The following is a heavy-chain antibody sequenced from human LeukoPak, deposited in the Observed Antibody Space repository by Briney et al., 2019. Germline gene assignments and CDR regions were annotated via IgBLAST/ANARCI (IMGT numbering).Heavy chain of an antibody. CDR1: GYSFTSYW. CDR2: IHPADSDT. Sequence: GESLKISCKVSGYSFTSYWIVWVRQMPGKGLEWMGIIHPADSDTRYSPSFQGQVTISGDKSISTAYLQWSSLKASDTAIYYCARSQGSSYFDYWGQGTLVTVSS. J-gene: IGHJ4*02. D-gene: IGHD3-10*01. V-gene: IGHV5-51*01. CDR3: ARSQGSSYFDY.